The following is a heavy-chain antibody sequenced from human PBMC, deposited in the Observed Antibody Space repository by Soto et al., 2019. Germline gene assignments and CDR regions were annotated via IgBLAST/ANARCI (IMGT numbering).Heavy chain of an antibody. J-gene: IGHJ4*02. CDR1: GYTFTGYY. D-gene: IGHD2-2*01. Sequence: ASVKVSCKASGYTFTGYYMHWVRQAPGQGLEWMGWINPNSGGTNYAQNFQGWVTMTRDTSISTAYMELSRLRSDDTAVYYCARTLCSSNRCYVGSCDYWGQGTLVTVSS. CDR3: ARTLCSSNRCYVGSCDY. CDR2: INPNSGGT. V-gene: IGHV1-2*04.